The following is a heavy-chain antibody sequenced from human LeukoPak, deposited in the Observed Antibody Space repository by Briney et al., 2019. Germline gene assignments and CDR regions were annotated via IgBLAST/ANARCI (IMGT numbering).Heavy chain of an antibody. Sequence: SETLSLTCYVSDDSISSSSYYWGWIRQPPGKGLEWIGSIYYNGNTYYNPSLKSRVAISVDTSKNQFSLKLSSVTAADTAVYYCARERGQWELPSGQFDYWGRGTLVTVSS. CDR2: IYYNGNT. CDR1: DDSISSSSYY. D-gene: IGHD1-26*01. J-gene: IGHJ4*02. CDR3: ARERGQWELPSGQFDY. V-gene: IGHV4-39*07.